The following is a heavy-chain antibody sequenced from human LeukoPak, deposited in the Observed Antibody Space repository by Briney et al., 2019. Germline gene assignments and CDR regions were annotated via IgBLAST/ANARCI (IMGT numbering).Heavy chain of an antibody. CDR1: GFTFSSYE. D-gene: IGHD1-26*01. J-gene: IGHJ6*03. V-gene: IGHV3-48*03. CDR2: ISSSGSTI. Sequence: PGGSLRLSCAASGFTFSSYEMNWVRQAPGKGLEWVSYISSSGSTIYYADSVKGRFTISRDNAKNSLYLQMNSLRAEDTAVYYCARGGLLTYPGPRGDYYYYYMDVWGKGTTVTVSS. CDR3: ARGGLLTYPGPRGDYYYYYMDV.